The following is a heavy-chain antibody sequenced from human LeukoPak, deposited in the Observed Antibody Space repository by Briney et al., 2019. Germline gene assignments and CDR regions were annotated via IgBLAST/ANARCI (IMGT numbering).Heavy chain of an antibody. CDR1: GGSISSSSYY. CDR3: ARKGSTSGDAFDI. Sequence: SETVSLTCTVSGGSISSSSYYWGWIRQPPGKGLEWIGSIYYSGSTYYNPSLKSRVTISVDTSKNQFSLKLSSVTAADTAVYYCARKGSTSGDAFDIWGQGTMVTVSS. V-gene: IGHV4-39*01. D-gene: IGHD2-2*01. CDR2: IYYSGST. J-gene: IGHJ3*02.